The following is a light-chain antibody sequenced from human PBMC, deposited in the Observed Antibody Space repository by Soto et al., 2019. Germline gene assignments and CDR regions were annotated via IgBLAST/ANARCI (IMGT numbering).Light chain of an antibody. CDR1: QTTSSW. CDR2: DTS. J-gene: IGKJ5*01. Sequence: DIQMTQSPSTLSASVGDRVIITCRASQTTSSWLAWYQQKPGEAPNLPIYDTSSLQSGVPSRFSGSGSGTECTLTISSLQPDDFATYYCQQYNSFPFTFGQGTRLEIK. V-gene: IGKV1-5*01. CDR3: QQYNSFPFT.